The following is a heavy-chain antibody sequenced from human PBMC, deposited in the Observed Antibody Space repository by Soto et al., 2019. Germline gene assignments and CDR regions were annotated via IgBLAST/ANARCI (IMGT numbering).Heavy chain of an antibody. D-gene: IGHD2-2*01. J-gene: IGHJ5*02. Sequence: QVQLQESGPGLVKPSETLSLTCTVSGGSISSYYWSWIRQPPGKGLEWIGHIYYSGSTNYNPSLKSRVTISVDTSKNPCSLKLSSVTAADTAVYYCARQSCSSTSCYSWVSWFDPWGQGTLVTVSS. CDR3: ARQSCSSTSCYSWVSWFDP. CDR1: GGSISSYY. V-gene: IGHV4-59*08. CDR2: IYYSGST.